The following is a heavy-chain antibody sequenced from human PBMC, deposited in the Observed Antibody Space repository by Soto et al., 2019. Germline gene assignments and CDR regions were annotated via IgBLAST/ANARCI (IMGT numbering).Heavy chain of an antibody. CDR2: LYPGYSET. CDR3: ARQCRYRYYYGMDV. CDR1: GYSFNSYC. J-gene: IGHJ6*02. V-gene: IGHV5-51*01. Sequence: GGALKTPRKGSGYSFNSYCIGWVRQMPGHGPEWIGSLYPGYSETRYSPSFQGQVTISADKSISTVYLQWSSLKASDTAMYYCARQCRYRYYYGMDVWGQGTAVTVSS. D-gene: IGHD3-9*01.